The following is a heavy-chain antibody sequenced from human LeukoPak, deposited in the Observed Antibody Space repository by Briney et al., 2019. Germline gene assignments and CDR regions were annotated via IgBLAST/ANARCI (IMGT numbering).Heavy chain of an antibody. D-gene: IGHD4-23*01. J-gene: IGHJ5*02. V-gene: IGHV1-18*04. CDR1: GYTFSNNG. CDR2: ISAYNGNT. CDR3: ARVKLPQGNWFDP. Sequence: ASVKVSCKASGYTFSNNGISWVRQAPGQGLEWMGWISAYNGNTNYAQKFQGRVTMTTDTSTTTAYMELRSLRPDDTAVYYCARVKLPQGNWFDPWGQGTLVIVSS.